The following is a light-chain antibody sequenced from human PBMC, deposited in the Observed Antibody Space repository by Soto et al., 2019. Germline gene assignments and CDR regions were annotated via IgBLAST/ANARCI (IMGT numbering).Light chain of an antibody. J-gene: IGLJ1*01. CDR2: DVA. CDR1: SSDVGAYNF. CDR3: MSFTSSNTYV. Sequence: ALTQPASVSGSPGQSITISCTGTSSDVGAYNFVSWYQHHPDKAPKVVIYDVANRPSGVSYRFSASKSGNTASLTISGLQAEDEADYYCMSFTSSNTYVFGTGTKVTVL. V-gene: IGLV2-14*03.